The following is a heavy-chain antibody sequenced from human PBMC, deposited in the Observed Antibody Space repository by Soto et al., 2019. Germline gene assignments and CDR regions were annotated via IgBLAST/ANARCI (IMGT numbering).Heavy chain of an antibody. V-gene: IGHV3-30*18. J-gene: IGHJ4*02. D-gene: IGHD5-12*01. CDR2: ISYDGSNK. CDR3: AKVKVEMARHFDY. Sequence: GGSLRLSCAASGFTFSSYGMHWVRQAPGKGLEWVAVISYDGSNKYYADSVKGRFTISRDNSKNTLYLQMNSLRAEDTAVYYCAKVKVEMARHFDYWGQGTLVTVS. CDR1: GFTFSSYG.